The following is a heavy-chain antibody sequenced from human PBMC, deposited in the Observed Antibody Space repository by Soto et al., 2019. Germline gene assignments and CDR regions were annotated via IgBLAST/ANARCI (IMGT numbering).Heavy chain of an antibody. J-gene: IGHJ5*02. Sequence: PSETLSLTCTVFGGSISSGDYYWGWIRQPPGKGLEWIGSIYYTGSTYYSPSLKSRVSISVDTSKNQFSLKLRSVTAADTAVYYCARDGGYSAFDLAWFDPWGQGTLVTVSS. CDR2: IYYTGST. D-gene: IGHD5-12*01. CDR3: ARDGGYSAFDLAWFDP. V-gene: IGHV4-39*02. CDR1: GGSISSGDYY.